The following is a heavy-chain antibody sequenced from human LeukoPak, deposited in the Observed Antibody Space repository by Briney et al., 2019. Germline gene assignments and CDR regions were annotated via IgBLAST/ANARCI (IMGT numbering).Heavy chain of an antibody. J-gene: IGHJ4*02. CDR2: ISYDGSNK. V-gene: IGHV3-30*18. CDR1: GCTFSSYC. Sequence: GRSLRLSCAGSGCTFSSYCMHWVRQAPGKGLEWVAVISYDGSNKYYADSVKGRFTISRDNSKNTLYLQMNSLRAEDTAVYYCAKDRRSGYDFDYWGQGTLVTVSS. CDR3: AKDRRSGYDFDY. D-gene: IGHD5-12*01.